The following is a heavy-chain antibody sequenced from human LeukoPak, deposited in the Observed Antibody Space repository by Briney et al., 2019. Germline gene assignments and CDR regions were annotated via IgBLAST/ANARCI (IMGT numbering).Heavy chain of an antibody. Sequence: GGSLRLSCAASGFTFSNYEMNWVRQAPGKGLVWVSRIESDGSSTSYADSVKGRFTISRDNAKNTLSLQMSSLRAEDTAVYYCARGFGSGSSLPFDYWGQGTLVTVSS. CDR2: IESDGSST. CDR1: GFTFSNYE. V-gene: IGHV3-74*01. CDR3: ARGFGSGSSLPFDY. D-gene: IGHD3-10*01. J-gene: IGHJ4*02.